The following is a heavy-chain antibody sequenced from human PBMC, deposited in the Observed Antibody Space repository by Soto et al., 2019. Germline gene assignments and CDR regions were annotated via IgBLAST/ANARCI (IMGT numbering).Heavy chain of an antibody. Sequence: EVQLVESGGGLAQPGGSLRLSCVASGFTFSGYWMSWVHQTPGKGLEWVTNTKPDGSETYYLDSVTGRFTISRDNVRNSLYLQMSSLRGDDTAVYYCARDDGYRSIDYWGQGALVTVSP. CDR3: ARDDGYRSIDY. CDR1: GFTFSGYW. J-gene: IGHJ4*02. V-gene: IGHV3-7*03. D-gene: IGHD5-18*01. CDR2: TKPDGSET.